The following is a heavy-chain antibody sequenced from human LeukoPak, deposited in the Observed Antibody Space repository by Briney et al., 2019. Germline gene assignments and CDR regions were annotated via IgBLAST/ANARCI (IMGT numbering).Heavy chain of an antibody. CDR3: AKDQTAAVGQLDY. CDR1: GFTFSAYS. J-gene: IGHJ4*02. Sequence: GGSLRLSCAASGFTFSAYSMRWGRQTPRQGLKLVSGVSGADGTTYYADSLKGRFTISRDNSKSTLYLQMNNLIAEDTAVYYCAKDQTAAVGQLDYWGQGTVVTVSS. D-gene: IGHD6-13*01. V-gene: IGHV3-23*01. CDR2: VSGADGTT.